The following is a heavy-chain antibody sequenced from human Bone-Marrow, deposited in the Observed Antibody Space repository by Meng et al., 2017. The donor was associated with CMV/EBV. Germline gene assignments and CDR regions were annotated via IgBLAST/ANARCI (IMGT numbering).Heavy chain of an antibody. Sequence: GGSLRLSCAASGFTFDDYAMHWVRQAPGKGLEWVSLISWDGGSTYYADSVQGRFTISRDNSKNSLYLQMNSLRAEDTALYYCAKALGEDYYYYYGMDVWGQGTTVTVSS. CDR3: AKALGEDYYYYYGMDV. V-gene: IGHV3-43D*03. CDR2: ISWDGGST. J-gene: IGHJ6*02. CDR1: GFTFDDYA. D-gene: IGHD3-10*01.